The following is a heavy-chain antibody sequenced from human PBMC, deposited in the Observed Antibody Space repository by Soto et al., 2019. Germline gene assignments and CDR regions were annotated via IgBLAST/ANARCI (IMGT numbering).Heavy chain of an antibody. CDR1: GGSISSYY. V-gene: IGHV4-59*01. CDR2: IYYSGST. J-gene: IGHJ4*02. CDR3: ARVGYYDFWSGYYGHFDY. D-gene: IGHD3-3*01. Sequence: PSETLSLTCTVSGGSISSYYWSWIRQPPGKGLEWIGYIYYSGSTNYNPSLKSRVTISVDTSKNQFSPKLSSVTAADTAVYYCARVGYYDFWSGYYGHFDYWGQGTLVTVSS.